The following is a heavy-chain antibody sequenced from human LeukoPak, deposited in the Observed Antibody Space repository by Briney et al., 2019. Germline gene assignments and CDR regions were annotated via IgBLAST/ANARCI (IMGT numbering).Heavy chain of an antibody. V-gene: IGHV4-59*01. Sequence: PSETLSLTCNVSGGPISSYYGNWIPQPPGKGLEWIGYIYYSGSTNFNPSLKSRVTISVDTSKNQFSMKMSSVTAADTAVYFCARGGPPGYYYDYYMYVWGKGTTVSISS. CDR3: ARGGPPGYYYDYYMYV. CDR2: IYYSGST. CDR1: GGPISSYY. J-gene: IGHJ6*03.